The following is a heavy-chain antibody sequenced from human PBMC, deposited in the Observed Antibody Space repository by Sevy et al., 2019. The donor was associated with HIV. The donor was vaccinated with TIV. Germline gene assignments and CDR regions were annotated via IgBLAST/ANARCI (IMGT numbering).Heavy chain of an antibody. CDR3: ARDPRIAAADAFDI. J-gene: IGHJ3*02. CDR1: GYTFTSYD. Sequence: ASVKVSCKASGYTFTSYDINWVRQATGQGLEWMGWMNPNSGNTGYAQKFQGRVTMTRNTSISTAYMELSSLRSEDTAVYYCARDPRIAAADAFDIWGHGTMVTVSS. D-gene: IGHD6-13*01. V-gene: IGHV1-8*01. CDR2: MNPNSGNT.